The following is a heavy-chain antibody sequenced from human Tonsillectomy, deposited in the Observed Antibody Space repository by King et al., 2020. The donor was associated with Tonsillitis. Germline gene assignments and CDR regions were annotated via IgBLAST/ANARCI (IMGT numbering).Heavy chain of an antibody. V-gene: IGHV1-46*03. D-gene: IGHD1-7*01. CDR2: INPSGGST. J-gene: IGHJ4*02. Sequence: VQLVESGAEVKKPGASVKVSCTASGYTFTSYYMHWVRQAPGQGLEWMGIINPSGGSTSYAQKFQDRVTMTRDTSTSTVYMELSSLRSEDTAVYYCARALLAELELFTYWGQGTLVTVSS. CDR3: ARALLAELELFTY. CDR1: GYTFTSYY.